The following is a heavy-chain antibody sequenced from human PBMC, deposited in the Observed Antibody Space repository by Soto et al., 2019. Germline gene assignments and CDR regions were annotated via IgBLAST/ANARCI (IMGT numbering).Heavy chain of an antibody. CDR1: GYTFTGYY. CDR3: ARDARGDEAPMDY. Sequence: QVQLVQSGAEVKKPGASVKVSCKASGYTFTGYYMHWVRQAPGQGLEWMGWINPNSGGTNYAQKLQGWVTINRDTSISTAYMELSRLRSDDTAVYYCARDARGDEAPMDYWGQGTLVTVSS. CDR2: INPNSGGT. D-gene: IGHD3-10*01. V-gene: IGHV1-2*04. J-gene: IGHJ4*02.